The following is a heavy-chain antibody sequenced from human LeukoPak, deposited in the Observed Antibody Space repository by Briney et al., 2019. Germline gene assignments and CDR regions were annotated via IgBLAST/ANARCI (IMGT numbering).Heavy chain of an antibody. CDR2: INTNTGNP. V-gene: IGHV7-4-1*02. Sequence: ASVKVSCKASGYTFTSYAMNWVRQAPGQGLEWMGWINTNTGNPTYAQGFTGRFVFSLDTSVSTAYLQNSSLKAEDTAVYYCARGQYSSSSKSKTFDYWGQGTLVTVSS. CDR3: ARGQYSSSSKSKTFDY. J-gene: IGHJ4*02. D-gene: IGHD6-6*01. CDR1: GYTFTSYA.